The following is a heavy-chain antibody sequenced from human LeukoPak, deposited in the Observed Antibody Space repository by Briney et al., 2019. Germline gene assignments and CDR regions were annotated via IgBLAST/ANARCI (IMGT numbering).Heavy chain of an antibody. CDR3: ARDPSLRTTLDY. Sequence: PGGSLRLSCAASGFAFSSFAMSWVRQAPGKGLEWVSAIRGPATSTYYADSVKGRFTISRDNSKNTLYLQMNSLRAEDTAVYYCARDPSLRTTLDYWGQGTLVTVSS. J-gene: IGHJ4*02. D-gene: IGHD1-1*01. V-gene: IGHV3-23*01. CDR1: GFAFSSFA. CDR2: IRGPATST.